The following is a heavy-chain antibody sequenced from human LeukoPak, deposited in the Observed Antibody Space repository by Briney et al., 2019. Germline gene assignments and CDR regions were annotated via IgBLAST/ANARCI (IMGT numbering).Heavy chain of an antibody. J-gene: IGHJ4*02. V-gene: IGHV3-30*18. D-gene: IGHD6-19*01. CDR2: ISYDESNK. Sequence: GRSLRLSCAASGFTFSSYDMHWVRQAPGKGLEWVAVISYDESNKYYADSVKGRFTISRDNSNNTLYLQMNSLRAEDTTVYYCAKGRLGIAVAGLNFDYWGQGTLVTVYS. CDR1: GFTFSSYD. CDR3: AKGRLGIAVAGLNFDY.